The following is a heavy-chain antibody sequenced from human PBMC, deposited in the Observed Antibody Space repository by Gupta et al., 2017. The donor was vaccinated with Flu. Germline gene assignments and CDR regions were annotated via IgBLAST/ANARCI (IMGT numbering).Heavy chain of an antibody. V-gene: IGHV3-23*01. Sequence: DVQMLESGGDLVQPGGSLRLSCAASGFTFSSYAMNWVRQAPGKGLEWVSFISGNGESTFYADSVKGRFTISRDNSKNTLYVEMNNLRVEDTAVYYCAKPHRYYDVSGFDWGQGTLVTVSS. CDR1: GFTFSSYA. CDR2: ISGNGEST. J-gene: IGHJ4*02. D-gene: IGHD3-16*01. CDR3: AKPHRYYDVSGFD.